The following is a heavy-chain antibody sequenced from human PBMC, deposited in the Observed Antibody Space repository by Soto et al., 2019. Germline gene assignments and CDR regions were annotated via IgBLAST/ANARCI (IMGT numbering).Heavy chain of an antibody. J-gene: IGHJ5*02. CDR1: SDSISSAAYY. CDR3: ARETGYYGGYNWFDP. CDR2: IYYIGTT. V-gene: IGHV4-31*03. Sequence: QVQLQESGPGLVKPSQTLSLTCTVSSDSISSAAYYWTWIRQHPGKGLEWIGYIYYIGTTYYNPSLESRVTISLDTSKNQFSLKLTSVTAADTAVYYCARETGYYGGYNWFDPWGQGTLVTVSS. D-gene: IGHD3-9*01.